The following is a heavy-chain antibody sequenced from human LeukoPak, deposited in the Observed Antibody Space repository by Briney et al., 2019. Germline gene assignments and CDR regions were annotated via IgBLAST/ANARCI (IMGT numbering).Heavy chain of an antibody. CDR3: ARGIIRYSSGSCYGGRIEGGG. CDR2: ISSSSSYI. D-gene: IGHD3-22*01. J-gene: IGHJ4*02. Sequence: GGSLRLSCAASGFTFSSYSMNWVRQAPGKGLEWVSSISSSSSYIYYADSVKGRFTISRDNAKNSLYLQMNSLRAEDTAAYYCARGIIRYSSGSCYGGRIEGGGWGQGTLVTVSS. CDR1: GFTFSSYS. V-gene: IGHV3-21*01.